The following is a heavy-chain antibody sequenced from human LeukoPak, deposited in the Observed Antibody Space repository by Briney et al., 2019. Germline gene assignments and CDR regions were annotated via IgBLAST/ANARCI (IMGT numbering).Heavy chain of an antibody. Sequence: SETLSLTCTVSGGSISSSSYYWGWIRQPPGKGLEWIGSIYYSGSTYYNPSLKSRVTISVDTSKNQFSLKLSSVTAADTAVYYCARDHDELGGFDYWGQGTLVTVSS. CDR3: ARDHDELGGFDY. V-gene: IGHV4-39*07. CDR2: IYYSGST. J-gene: IGHJ4*02. D-gene: IGHD1-26*01. CDR1: GGSISSSSYY.